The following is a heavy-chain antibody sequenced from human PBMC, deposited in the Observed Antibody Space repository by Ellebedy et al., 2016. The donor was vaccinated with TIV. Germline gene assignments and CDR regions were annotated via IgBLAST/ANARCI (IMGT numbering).Heavy chain of an antibody. CDR3: ARDSGYSSGWGDY. D-gene: IGHD6-19*01. J-gene: IGHJ4*02. V-gene: IGHV3-21*01. CDR2: ISSSSSYI. CDR1: GFTFSSFC. Sequence: GGSLRLSXAASGFTFSSFCMNWVRQAPGKGLEWVSSISSSSSYIYYADSVQGRFTISRDNAKNSLYLQMNSLRAEDTAVYYCARDSGYSSGWGDYWGQGTLVTVSS.